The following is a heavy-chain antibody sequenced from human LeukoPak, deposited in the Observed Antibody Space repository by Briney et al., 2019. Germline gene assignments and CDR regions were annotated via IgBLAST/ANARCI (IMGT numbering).Heavy chain of an antibody. V-gene: IGHV3-30*02. D-gene: IGHD5-12*01. Sequence: GGSLRLSCAASGFTFSSYGMHWVRQAPGKGLEWVAFIRYDGSNKYYADSVKGRFTISRDNSKNPLYLQMSSLRAEDTAVYYCARGEAPRYSGYQGEFDYWGQGTLVTVSS. CDR3: ARGEAPRYSGYQGEFDY. CDR2: IRYDGSNK. CDR1: GFTFSSYG. J-gene: IGHJ4*02.